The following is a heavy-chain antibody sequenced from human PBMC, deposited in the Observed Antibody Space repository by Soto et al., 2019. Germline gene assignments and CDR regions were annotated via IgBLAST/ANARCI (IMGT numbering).Heavy chain of an antibody. CDR2: TRGGGYVA. V-gene: IGHV3-23*01. CDR3: MKKSLGKVLNPVYWHSEL. D-gene: IGHD1-1*01. CDR1: GFTFINYA. Sequence: EEQLLESGGGLVQPGGSLRLSCAASGFTFINYAMNWVRQAPGKGLEWVSGTRGGGYVALYADLVKGRFTISRDNNKNPLDLQMNSVRVEYTAQYYGMKKSLGKVLNPVYWHSELWGRGILVTVSS. J-gene: IGHJ2*01.